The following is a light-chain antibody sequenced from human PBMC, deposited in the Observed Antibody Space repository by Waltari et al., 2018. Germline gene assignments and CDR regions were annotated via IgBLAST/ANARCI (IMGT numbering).Light chain of an antibody. CDR1: QIVSSSY. CDR2: GAS. Sequence: EIVLTKSPGTLSLSPGERATLSCRASQIVSSSYLAWYQQKPGQAPRLLIYGASSRATGIPDRFSGSGSGTDFTLTISRLEPEDFAVYYCQQYGSSGTFGQGTKLEIK. J-gene: IGKJ2*02. V-gene: IGKV3-20*01. CDR3: QQYGSSGT.